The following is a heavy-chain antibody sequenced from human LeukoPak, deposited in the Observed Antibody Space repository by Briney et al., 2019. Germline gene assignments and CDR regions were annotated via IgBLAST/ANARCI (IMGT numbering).Heavy chain of an antibody. J-gene: IGHJ4*02. CDR2: ISYDGSNK. CDR1: GFTFSSYG. CDR3: AKAAGRDY. V-gene: IGHV3-30*18. D-gene: IGHD6-13*01. Sequence: PGRSLRLSCAASGFTFSSYGMHWVRQAPGKGLEWVAVISYDGSNKYYADSVKGRFTISRDNSKNTLYLQMNSLRAEDTAVYYCAKAAGRDYWGQGTLVTVSS.